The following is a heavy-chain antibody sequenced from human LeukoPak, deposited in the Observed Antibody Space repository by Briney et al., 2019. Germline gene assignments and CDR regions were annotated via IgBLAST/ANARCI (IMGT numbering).Heavy chain of an antibody. D-gene: IGHD3-22*01. CDR3: ARVGIGGAYYNDY. CDR1: GFTFSGFA. Sequence: PGGSLRLSCAASGFTFSGFAMSWVRQAPGKGLEWVSSISGSGGSTYYADSVKGRFTISRDTSKNTLFLQMNGLRAEDTAVYYCARVGIGGAYYNDYWGQGTLVTVSS. V-gene: IGHV3-23*01. J-gene: IGHJ4*02. CDR2: ISGSGGST.